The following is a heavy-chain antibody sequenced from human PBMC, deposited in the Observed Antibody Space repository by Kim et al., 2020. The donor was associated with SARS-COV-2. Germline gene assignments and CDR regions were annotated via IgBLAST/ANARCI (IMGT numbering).Heavy chain of an antibody. CDR1: GGTFSSYA. D-gene: IGHD3-9*01. V-gene: IGHV1-69*13. Sequence: SVKVSCKASGGTFSSYAISWVRQAPGQGLEWMGGIIPIFGTANYAQKFQGRVTITADESTSTAYMELSSLRSEDTAVYYCARSGDSRAFDWNCDYWGQGTLVTVSS. CDR2: IIPIFGTA. CDR3: ARSGDSRAFDWNCDY. J-gene: IGHJ4*02.